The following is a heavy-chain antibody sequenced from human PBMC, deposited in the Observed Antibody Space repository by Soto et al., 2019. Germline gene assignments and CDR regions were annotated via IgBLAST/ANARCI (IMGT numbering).Heavy chain of an antibody. CDR2: MNSDGRTT. J-gene: IGHJ4*02. V-gene: IGHV3-74*01. Sequence: PGGSLRLSCAASGFNFGNNWMHWVRQAPGKELEWVSRMNSDGRTTNYADSVKGRFTVSRDNAKNTLYLQMNSLRAEDTAVYYCATAEVDYWGPGTLVTVSS. CDR1: GFNFGNNW. CDR3: ATAEVDY.